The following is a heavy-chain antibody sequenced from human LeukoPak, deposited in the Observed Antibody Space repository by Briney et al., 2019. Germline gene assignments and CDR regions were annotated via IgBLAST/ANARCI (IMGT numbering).Heavy chain of an antibody. V-gene: IGHV1-46*01. CDR3: AREDSSSWYGVDYLDY. CDR2: INPSGGST. Sequence: ASVKVSCKASGYTFTSYYMHWVRQAPGQGLEWMGIINPSGGSTSYAQKFQGRVTMTRDTSTSTVYMELSSLRSEDTAVYYCAREDSSSWYGVDYLDYWGQGTLVTVSS. D-gene: IGHD6-13*01. CDR1: GYTFTSYY. J-gene: IGHJ4*02.